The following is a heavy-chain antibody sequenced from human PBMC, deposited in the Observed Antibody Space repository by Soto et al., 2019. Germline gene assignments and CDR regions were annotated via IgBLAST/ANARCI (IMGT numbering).Heavy chain of an antibody. CDR2: IYPGDSDT. CDR1: GYSFTSYW. Sequence: GESLKISCKGSGYSFTSYWIGWVRQMPGKGLEWMGIIYPGDSDTRYSPSFQGQVTISADKSISTAYLQWSSLKASDTAMYYCARQMGIQNYYYGMDVCDQGTTVTVSS. J-gene: IGHJ6*02. D-gene: IGHD6-13*01. V-gene: IGHV5-51*01. CDR3: ARQMGIQNYYYGMDV.